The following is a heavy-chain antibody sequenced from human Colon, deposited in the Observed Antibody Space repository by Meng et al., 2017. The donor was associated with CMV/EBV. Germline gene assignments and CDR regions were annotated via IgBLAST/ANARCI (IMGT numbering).Heavy chain of an antibody. V-gene: IGHV5-51*01. CDR2: IYPGDSDT. J-gene: IGHJ4*02. D-gene: IGHD2-2*01. CDR3: ARARGQRYCSSTSCPLTD. CDR1: GYSFTSYW. Sequence: GESLKISCTGSGYSFTSYWIGWVRQMPGKGLEWMGIIYPGDSDTRYSPSFQGQVTISADKSISTAYLQWSSLKASDTAMYYCARARGQRYCSSTSCPLTDWGQGTLVTVSS.